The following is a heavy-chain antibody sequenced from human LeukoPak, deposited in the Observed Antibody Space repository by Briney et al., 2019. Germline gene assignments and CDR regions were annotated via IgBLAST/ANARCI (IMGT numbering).Heavy chain of an antibody. J-gene: IGHJ6*04. CDR3: AELAITMIGGV. V-gene: IGHV3-48*03. CDR1: GVTFSSYD. D-gene: IGHD3-10*02. Sequence: PGGSLRLSCAASGVTFSSYDMNWVRQAPGKGLEWVSYINSSGSTIYYADSVKGRFTISRDNAKNSLYLQMTSVRAEDTAVSYCAELAITMIGGVWGKGTTVTISS. CDR2: INSSGSTI.